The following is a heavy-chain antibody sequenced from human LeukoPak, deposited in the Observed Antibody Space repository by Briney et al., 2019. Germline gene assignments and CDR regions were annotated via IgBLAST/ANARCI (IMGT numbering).Heavy chain of an antibody. D-gene: IGHD6-13*01. CDR3: ARPGYSSPTYYMDV. V-gene: IGHV4-39*01. Sequence: SETLSLTCTVSGGSISSSSYYWGWIRQPSGKGLEWIGSIYYSGSTYYNPSLKSRVTISVDTSKNQFSLKLNSVTAADTAVYYCARPGYSSPTYYMDVWGKGTTVTVSS. CDR1: GGSISSSSYY. CDR2: IYYSGST. J-gene: IGHJ6*03.